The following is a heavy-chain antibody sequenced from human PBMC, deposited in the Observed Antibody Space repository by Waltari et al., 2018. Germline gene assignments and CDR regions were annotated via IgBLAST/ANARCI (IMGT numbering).Heavy chain of an antibody. CDR1: GYSISSGYH. J-gene: IGHJ4*02. Sequence: QVQLQESGPGLVKPSETLSLTCAVSGYSISSGYHWGWIRQPPGKGLEWIGRIDHSGSTYYNPSLKSRVTISVDTSKNQFSLKLSSVTAADTAVYYCARDGACGSCYSDYWGQGTLVTVSS. CDR3: ARDGACGSCYSDY. V-gene: IGHV4-38-2*02. D-gene: IGHD2-15*01. CDR2: IDHSGST.